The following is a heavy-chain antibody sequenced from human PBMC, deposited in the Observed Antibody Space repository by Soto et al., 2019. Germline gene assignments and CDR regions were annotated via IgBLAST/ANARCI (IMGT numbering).Heavy chain of an antibody. CDR3: ARDLREYYYDSSGYSLLRYGMDV. CDR2: IIPIFGAA. CDR1: GGTFSSYA. V-gene: IGHV1-69*13. D-gene: IGHD3-22*01. J-gene: IGHJ6*02. Sequence: GASVKVSCKASGGTFSSYAISWVRQAPGQGLEWMGGIIPIFGAANYAQKFQGRVTITADESTSTAYMELSSLRSEDTAVYYCARDLREYYYDSSGYSLLRYGMDVWGQGTTVTVSS.